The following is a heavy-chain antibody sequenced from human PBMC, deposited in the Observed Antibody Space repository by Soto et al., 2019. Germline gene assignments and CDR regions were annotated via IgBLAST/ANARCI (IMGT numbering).Heavy chain of an antibody. J-gene: IGHJ6*02. V-gene: IGHV3-30*18. CDR3: AKDYCSITSCPNHDYYYYGMDV. CDR1: GFTFSSYG. Sequence: LRLSCAASGFTFSSYGMHWVRQAPGKGLEWVAVISYDGSNKYYADSVKGRFTISRDNSKNTLYLQMDSLRAEDTAVYYCAKDYCSITSCPNHDYYYYGMDVWGQGTTVTVSS. CDR2: ISYDGSNK. D-gene: IGHD2-2*01.